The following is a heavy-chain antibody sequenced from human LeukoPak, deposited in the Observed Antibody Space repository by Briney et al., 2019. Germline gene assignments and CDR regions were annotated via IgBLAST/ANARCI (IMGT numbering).Heavy chain of an antibody. D-gene: IGHD6-19*01. V-gene: IGHV3-7*01. CDR2: IKQDGSEK. CDR1: GFTFSSYW. Sequence: GGSLRLSRAASGFTFSSYWMSWVRQAPGKGLEWVANIKQDGSEKYYVDSVKGRFTISRDNAKNSLYLQMNSLRAEDTAVYYCARDLIAVAGSPRGDYWGQGTLVTVSS. CDR3: ARDLIAVAGSPRGDY. J-gene: IGHJ4*02.